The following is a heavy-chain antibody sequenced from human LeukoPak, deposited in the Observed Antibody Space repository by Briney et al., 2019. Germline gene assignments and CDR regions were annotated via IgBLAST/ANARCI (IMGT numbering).Heavy chain of an antibody. CDR1: GYSFATYW. J-gene: IGHJ4*02. V-gene: IGHV5-51*01. Sequence: GESLKISCKGSGYSFATYWIGWVRQMPGKGLEWMGIIYPGDSDTRYSPSFQGQVAISADKSISTAYMQWSSLKASDTAMYFCARADYGGKNFDYWGQGTLVTVSS. D-gene: IGHD4-23*01. CDR2: IYPGDSDT. CDR3: ARADYGGKNFDY.